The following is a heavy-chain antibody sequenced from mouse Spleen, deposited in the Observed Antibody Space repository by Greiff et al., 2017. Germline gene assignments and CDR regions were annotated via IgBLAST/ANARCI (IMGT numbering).Heavy chain of an antibody. Sequence: QVQLQQSGAELVRPGASVTLSCKASGYTFTDYEMHWVKQTPVHGLEWIGAIDPETGGTAYNQKFEGKAILTADKSSSTAYMELRSLTSEDSAVYYCTPREAEAYWGQGTLVTVSA. J-gene: IGHJ3*01. D-gene: IGHD6-1*01. CDR2: IDPETGGT. V-gene: IGHV1-15*01. CDR1: GYTFTDYE. CDR3: TPREAEAY.